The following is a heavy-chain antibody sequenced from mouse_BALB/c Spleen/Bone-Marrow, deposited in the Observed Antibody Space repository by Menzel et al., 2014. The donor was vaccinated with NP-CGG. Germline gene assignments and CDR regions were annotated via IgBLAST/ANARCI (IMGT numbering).Heavy chain of an antibody. Sequence: EVQLQQSGPDLVKPSQSLSLTCTVTGYSITGGYSWHWIRQFPGNKLEWMGYIHYSGSTNYNPSLKSRISITRDTSKNQFFLQLNSVTTEDTATYYCARERDRFDYWGQGTTLTVSS. CDR1: GYSITGGYS. CDR3: ARERDRFDY. D-gene: IGHD3-3*01. CDR2: IHYSGST. J-gene: IGHJ2*01. V-gene: IGHV3-1*02.